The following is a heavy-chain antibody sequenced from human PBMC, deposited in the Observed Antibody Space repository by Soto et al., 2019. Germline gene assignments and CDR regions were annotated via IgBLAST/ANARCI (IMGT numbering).Heavy chain of an antibody. D-gene: IGHD4-17*01. CDR2: IYYSGST. CDR3: ERDSLRLLSLEY. CDR1: GGSVSSGSYY. V-gene: IGHV4-61*01. Sequence: SETLSLTCTVSGGSVSSGSYYWSWIRQPPGKGLECIGYIYYSGSTNYNPSLKSRVTISVDTSKNQFSLKLSSVTAADTAVYYCERDSLRLLSLEYWGQGTMVTVSS. J-gene: IGHJ4*02.